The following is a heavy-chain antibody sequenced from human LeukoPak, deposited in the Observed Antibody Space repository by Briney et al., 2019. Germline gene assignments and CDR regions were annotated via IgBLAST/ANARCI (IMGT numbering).Heavy chain of an antibody. Sequence: GGPLRLSCAASGFTFSNYWMHWVRQAPGKGLEWVSAISGSGGSTYYADSVKGRFTISRDNSKNTLYLQMNSLRAEDTAVYYCAKVGTQLPHPWFDPWGQGTLVTVSS. V-gene: IGHV3-23*01. D-gene: IGHD2-2*01. J-gene: IGHJ5*02. CDR2: ISGSGGST. CDR1: GFTFSNYW. CDR3: AKVGTQLPHPWFDP.